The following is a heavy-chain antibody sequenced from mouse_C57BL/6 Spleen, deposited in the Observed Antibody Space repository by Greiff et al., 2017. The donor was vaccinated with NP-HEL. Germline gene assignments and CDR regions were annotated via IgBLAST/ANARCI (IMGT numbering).Heavy chain of an antibody. CDR3: ARRGAYYSNYVGYAMDY. Sequence: VQLQQSGAELVKPGASVKISCKASGYAFSSYWMNWVKQRPGKGLEWIGQIYPGDGDTNYNGKFKGKATLTADKSSSTAYMQLSSLTSEDSAVYFCARRGAYYSNYVGYAMDYWGQGTSVTVSS. CDR2: IYPGDGDT. J-gene: IGHJ4*01. V-gene: IGHV1-80*01. CDR1: GYAFSSYW. D-gene: IGHD2-5*01.